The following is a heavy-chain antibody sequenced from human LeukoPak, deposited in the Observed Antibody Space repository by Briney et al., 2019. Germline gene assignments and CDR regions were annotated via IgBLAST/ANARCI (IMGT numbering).Heavy chain of an antibody. CDR1: GGSFSGYY. J-gene: IGHJ4*02. CDR3: ARRYPVGATHFDY. Sequence: PSETLSLTCAVYGGSFSGYYWSWIRQPPGKGLEWIGEINHSGSTNYNPSLKSRVTISVDTSKNQFSLKLSSVTAADTAVYYCARRYPVGATHFDYWGQGTLVTVSS. D-gene: IGHD1-26*01. CDR2: INHSGST. V-gene: IGHV4-34*01.